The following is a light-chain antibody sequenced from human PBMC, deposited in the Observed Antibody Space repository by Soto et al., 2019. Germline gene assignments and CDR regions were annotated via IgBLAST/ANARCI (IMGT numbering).Light chain of an antibody. CDR2: EVS. J-gene: IGLJ3*02. V-gene: IGLV2-8*01. CDR1: SSDVGAYKY. Sequence: QSALTQPPSASGSPGQSVTISCTGTSSDVGAYKYVSWYQQYPGKAPKLMIYEVSKRPSGVPDRFSGSKSGNTASLTVSGFQAEDEADYYCTSYVGSNIWVFGGGTKLTVL. CDR3: TSYVGSNIWV.